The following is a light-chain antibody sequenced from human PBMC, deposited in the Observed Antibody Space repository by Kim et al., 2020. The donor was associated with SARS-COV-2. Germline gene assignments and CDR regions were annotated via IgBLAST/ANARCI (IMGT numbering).Light chain of an antibody. CDR2: EES. CDR1: KLGDKY. Sequence: SGSAGQASSITCSGDKLGDKYVCWDQQKPGQSPVLVIDEESKRPSGIPERFSGSNTGNTATLTGSGTQAMEEADYYCQAWGSRTVVFGGGTQLTVL. V-gene: IGLV3-1*01. CDR3: QAWGSRTVV. J-gene: IGLJ2*01.